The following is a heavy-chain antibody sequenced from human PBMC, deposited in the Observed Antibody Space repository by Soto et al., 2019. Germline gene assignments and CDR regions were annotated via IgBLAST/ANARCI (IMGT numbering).Heavy chain of an antibody. CDR3: ASMSSGYYEDFDY. D-gene: IGHD3-22*01. CDR1: GGSTSSYY. CDR2: IYYSGSA. V-gene: IGHV4-59*01. J-gene: IGHJ4*02. Sequence: SETLSLTCTVSGGSTSSYYWSWIRQPPGKGLEWIGYIYYSGSANYNPSLKSRVTISVDTSKNQFSLKLSSVTAADTAVYYCASMSSGYYEDFDYWGQGTLVTVSS.